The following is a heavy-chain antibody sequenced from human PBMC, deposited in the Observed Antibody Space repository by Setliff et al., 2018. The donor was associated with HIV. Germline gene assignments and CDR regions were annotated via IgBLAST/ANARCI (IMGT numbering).Heavy chain of an antibody. CDR1: GFTFTTYH. J-gene: IGHJ4*02. V-gene: IGHV3-30*04. CDR2: ISYDGSDK. Sequence: PGGSLRLSCAASGFTFTTYHLHWVRQAPGKGLEWVAVISYDGSDKCFADSVKGRFTISRDNSKNSLYLQMNNLRTEDTAVYYCARSTYYYDRSGYKAYYFDYWGQGALVTV. D-gene: IGHD3-22*01. CDR3: ARSTYYYDRSGYKAYYFDY.